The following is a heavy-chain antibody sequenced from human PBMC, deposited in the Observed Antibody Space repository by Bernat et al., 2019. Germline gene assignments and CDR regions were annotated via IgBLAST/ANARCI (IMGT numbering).Heavy chain of an antibody. CDR3: AKDLSYSSSWYAFDY. CDR1: GFTFDDYA. CDR2: ISWNSGSI. Sequence: EVQLVESGGGLVQPGRSLRLSCAASGFTFDDYAMHLVRQAPGKGLEWVSGISWNSGSIGYADSVKGRFTISRDNAKNSLYLQMNSLRAEDTALYYCAKDLSYSSSWYAFDYWGQGTLVTVSS. D-gene: IGHD6-13*01. J-gene: IGHJ4*02. V-gene: IGHV3-9*01.